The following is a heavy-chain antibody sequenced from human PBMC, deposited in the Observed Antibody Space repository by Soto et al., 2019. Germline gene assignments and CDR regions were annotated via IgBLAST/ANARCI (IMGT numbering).Heavy chain of an antibody. CDR1: GYSISRSYY. Sequence: ASETLSLTCAVSGYSISRSYYWGWIRQPPGKGLEWIGSIYSSEYTYYNPSLKSRVTISADASKNRLSLKPTSVTAADTAVYYCATFSPVFSVSYQGYWGQGTLVTVSS. D-gene: IGHD1-26*01. V-gene: IGHV4-38-2*01. J-gene: IGHJ4*02. CDR2: IYSSEYT. CDR3: ATFSPVFSVSYQGY.